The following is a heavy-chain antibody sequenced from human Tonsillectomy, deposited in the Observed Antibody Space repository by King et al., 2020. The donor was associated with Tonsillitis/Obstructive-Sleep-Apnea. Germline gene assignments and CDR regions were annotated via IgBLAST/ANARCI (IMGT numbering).Heavy chain of an antibody. CDR2: VYYNGNT. V-gene: IGHV4-31*01. CDR3: ARVIASRPRVYYMDV. Sequence: VQLQESGPGLAKPSQTLSLTCTVSRGSVDSGAYYWRWVRQPPGKGLEWIGYVYYNGNTHYNPSLKSPVTISVDTSKNQFSLKLSSVTAADTAVYYCARVIASRPRVYYMDVWGKGATVTVSS. J-gene: IGHJ6*03. CDR1: RGSVDSGAYY. D-gene: IGHD6-6*01.